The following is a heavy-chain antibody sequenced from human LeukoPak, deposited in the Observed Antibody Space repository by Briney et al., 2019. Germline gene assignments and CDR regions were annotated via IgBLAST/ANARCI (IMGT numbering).Heavy chain of an antibody. Sequence: SETLSLTCTVSGGSISSSSYYWGWIRQPPGKGLEWIGSIYYSGSTYYNPSLKSRVTISVDTSKNQFSLKLSSVTAADTAVYYCARRRYFDYWAREPWSPSPQ. CDR1: GGSISSSSYY. CDR2: IYYSGST. CDR3: ARRRYFDY. J-gene: IGHJ4*02. V-gene: IGHV4-39*01.